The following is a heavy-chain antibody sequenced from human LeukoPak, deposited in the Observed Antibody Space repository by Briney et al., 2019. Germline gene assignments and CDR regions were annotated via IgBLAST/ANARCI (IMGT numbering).Heavy chain of an antibody. CDR3: ARDRNYDGSVYYEDDYFDY. D-gene: IGHD3-22*01. CDR2: ISSGSSSI. Sequence: GGSLRLSCAASGFNFSTYTMNWVRQAPGKGLEWVSSISSGSSSIYYADSVKGRFTISRDNAKNSLYLQMNSLRAEDTAVYYCARDRNYDGSVYYEDDYFDYWGQGTLVTVSS. J-gene: IGHJ4*02. V-gene: IGHV3-21*01. CDR1: GFNFSTYT.